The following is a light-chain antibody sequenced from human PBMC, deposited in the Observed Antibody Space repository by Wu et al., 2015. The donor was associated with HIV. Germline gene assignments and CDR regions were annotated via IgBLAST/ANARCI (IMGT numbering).Light chain of an antibody. J-gene: IGKJ4*01. CDR1: QSVASF. Sequence: EIVLTQFPATLSLSPGERATLSCRASQSVASFLAWYQQKPGQAPRLLIYGASSRATGIPDRFSGSGSGTDFTLTISRLEPEDFAVYYCQQYGSSPLTFGGGTKVEIK. CDR2: GAS. CDR3: QQYGSSPLT. V-gene: IGKV3-20*01.